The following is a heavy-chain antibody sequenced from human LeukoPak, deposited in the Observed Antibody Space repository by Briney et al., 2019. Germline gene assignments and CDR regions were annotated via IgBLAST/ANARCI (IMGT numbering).Heavy chain of an antibody. D-gene: IGHD3-22*01. Sequence: SETLSLTCIVSGDSITSYYWSWIRQPPGKGLEWIGYIYYTGTTNYNPSLKGRATISTDTSKNQFSLKLPSVTAADTAVYYCANYDGAPRYWGQGTLVTVPS. CDR1: GDSITSYY. V-gene: IGHV4-59*12. J-gene: IGHJ4*02. CDR3: ANYDGAPRY. CDR2: IYYTGTT.